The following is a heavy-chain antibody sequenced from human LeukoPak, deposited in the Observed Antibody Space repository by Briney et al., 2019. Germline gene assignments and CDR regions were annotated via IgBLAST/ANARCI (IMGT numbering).Heavy chain of an antibody. CDR2: INHSGST. Sequence: SETLSLTCAVYGGSLSGYYWSWIRQPPGKGLEWIGEINHSGSTNYNPSLKSRVTISVDTSKNQFSLKLSSVTAADTAVYYCARGTGSYYSGSDNWGQGTLVTVSS. D-gene: IGHD3-10*01. CDR3: ARGTGSYYSGSDN. V-gene: IGHV4-34*01. CDR1: GGSLSGYY. J-gene: IGHJ4*02.